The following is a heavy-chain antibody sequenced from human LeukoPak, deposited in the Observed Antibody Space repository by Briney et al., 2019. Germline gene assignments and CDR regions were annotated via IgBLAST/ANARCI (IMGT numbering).Heavy chain of an antibody. V-gene: IGHV4-59*01. J-gene: IGHJ4*02. Sequence: SETLSLICTVSGGSISSYYWSWIRQPPGKGLEWIGYIYYSGSTNYNPSLKSRVTISVDTSKNQFSLKLSSVTAADTAVYYCARADRYFDYWGQGTLVTVSS. D-gene: IGHD3-22*01. CDR1: GGSISSYY. CDR3: ARADRYFDY. CDR2: IYYSGST.